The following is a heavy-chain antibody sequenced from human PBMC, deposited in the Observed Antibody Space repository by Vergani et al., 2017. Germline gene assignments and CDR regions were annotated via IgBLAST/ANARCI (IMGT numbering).Heavy chain of an antibody. CDR1: GFTFSDYY. Sequence: QVQLVESGGGLVKPGGSLRLSCAASGFTFSDYYMSWIRQAPGKGLEWVSYISSSGSTIYYADSVKGRFIISRDNAKNSLYLQMNSLRAEDTAVYYCARSQKPDYPYYYYGMDVWGQGTTVTVSS. CDR2: ISSSGSTI. D-gene: IGHD4-11*01. CDR3: ARSQKPDYPYYYYGMDV. V-gene: IGHV3-11*01. J-gene: IGHJ6*02.